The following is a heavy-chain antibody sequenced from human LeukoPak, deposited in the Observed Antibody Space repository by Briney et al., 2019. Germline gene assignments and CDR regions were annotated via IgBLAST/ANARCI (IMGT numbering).Heavy chain of an antibody. CDR1: GGSISSYY. CDR2: IYYSGST. Sequence: PSETLSLTCTVPGGSISSYYWSWIRQPPGKGLEWIGYIYYSGSTNYNPSLKSRVTISVDTSKNQFSLKLSSVTAADTAVYYCARQRCSSTSCYTLYYYDSSGSDAFDIWGQGTMVTVSS. D-gene: IGHD2-2*02. J-gene: IGHJ3*02. V-gene: IGHV4-59*08. CDR3: ARQRCSSTSCYTLYYYDSSGSDAFDI.